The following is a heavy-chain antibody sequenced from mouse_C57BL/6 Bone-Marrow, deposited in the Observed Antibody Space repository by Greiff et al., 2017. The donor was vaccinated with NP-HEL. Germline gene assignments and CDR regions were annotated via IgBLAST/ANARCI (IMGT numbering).Heavy chain of an antibody. D-gene: IGHD1-1*02. CDR1: GYTFTDYY. J-gene: IGHJ4*01. Sequence: EVQLQQSGPVLVKPGASVKMSCKASGYTFTDYYMNWVKQSHGKSLEWIGVINPYNGGTSYNQKFKGKATLTVDKSSSTAYMELNSLTSEDSAVYYCAKIGWWTMDYWGQGTSVTVSS. V-gene: IGHV1-19*01. CDR2: INPYNGGT. CDR3: AKIGWWTMDY.